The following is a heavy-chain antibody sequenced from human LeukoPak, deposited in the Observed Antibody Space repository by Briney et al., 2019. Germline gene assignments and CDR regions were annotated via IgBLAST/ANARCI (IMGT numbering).Heavy chain of an antibody. CDR3: AKDPLNYYYYGMDV. Sequence: PGRSLRLSCAASGFTFDDYAMHWVRQAPGKGLEWVSAISGSGGSTYYADSVKGRFTISRDNSKNTLYLQMNSLRAEDTAVYYCAKDPLNYYYYGMDVWGQGTTVTVSS. V-gene: IGHV3-23*01. J-gene: IGHJ6*02. CDR1: GFTFDDYA. CDR2: ISGSGGST.